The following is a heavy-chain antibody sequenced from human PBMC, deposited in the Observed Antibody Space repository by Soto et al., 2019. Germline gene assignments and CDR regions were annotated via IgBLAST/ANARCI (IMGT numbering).Heavy chain of an antibody. Sequence: SETLSLTCAVYGGSFSGYYWSWIRQPPGKGLEWIGEINHSGSTNYNPSLKSRVTISVDTSKNQFSLKLSSVTAADTAVYYCAREGSRIYIAAAAPRENYFDYWGQGTLVTVSS. CDR1: GGSFSGYY. D-gene: IGHD6-13*01. CDR3: AREGSRIYIAAAAPRENYFDY. J-gene: IGHJ4*02. CDR2: INHSGST. V-gene: IGHV4-34*01.